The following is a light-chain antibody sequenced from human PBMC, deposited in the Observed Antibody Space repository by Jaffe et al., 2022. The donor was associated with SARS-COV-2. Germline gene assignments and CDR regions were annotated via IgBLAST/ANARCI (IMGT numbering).Light chain of an antibody. V-gene: IGLV2-11*01. CDR1: TSDVGGYDY. J-gene: IGLJ3*02. CDR2: NVN. Sequence: QSALTQPRSVSGSPGQSVTISCTGTTSDVGGYDYVSWYQQFPGKAPKLLIYNVNKWPSGVPDRFSGSKSGNTASLSISGLQAEDEADYHCCSYAGSFTFAVCGGGTRLTVL. CDR3: CSYAGSFTFAV.